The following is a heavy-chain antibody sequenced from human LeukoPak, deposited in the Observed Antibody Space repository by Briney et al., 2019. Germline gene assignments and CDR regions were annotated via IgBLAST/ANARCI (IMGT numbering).Heavy chain of an antibody. J-gene: IGHJ4*02. V-gene: IGHV3-11*03. CDR1: GFTFSDEY. Sequence: GGALRLSCAASGFTFSDEYMSWIRQAPGKGLEWVSYISNSGSYTNYADSVKGRFTISRDNSKNTLYLQMSSLRAEDTALYYCATGEYYFDFWGQGTLVTVSS. CDR2: ISNSGSYT. CDR3: ATGEYYFDF. D-gene: IGHD3-16*01.